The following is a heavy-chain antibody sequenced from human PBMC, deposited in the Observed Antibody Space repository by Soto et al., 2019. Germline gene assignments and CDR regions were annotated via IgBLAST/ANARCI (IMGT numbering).Heavy chain of an antibody. CDR2: IYYSGST. D-gene: IGHD4-17*01. V-gene: IGHV4-59*01. J-gene: IGHJ6*02. CDR3: ARVTDYGVSTGPNLYYYYGMDV. CDR1: GGSISRYY. Sequence: QVQLQESGPGLVKPSETLSLTCTVSGGSISRYYWSWIRQPPGKGLEWIGYIYYSGSTNYNPSLKSRVTISVDTSKNQFSLKLSSVTAADTAVYYCARVTDYGVSTGPNLYYYYGMDVWGQGTTVTVSS.